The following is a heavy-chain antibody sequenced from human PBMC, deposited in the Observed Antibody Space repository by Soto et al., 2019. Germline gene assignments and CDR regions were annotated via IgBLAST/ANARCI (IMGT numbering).Heavy chain of an antibody. D-gene: IGHD5-18*01. V-gene: IGHV3-53*02. Sequence: EVQLVETGGGLIQPGGSLRLSCAASGFTVSSNYMSWVRQTPGKGLEWVSVIYSGGSTYYADSVKGRFTISRDNSKNTLYLQLNTLRAADTSVYYCARGVIQPISYYFDYWGQGTLVTVSS. CDR3: ARGVIQPISYYFDY. CDR2: IYSGGST. CDR1: GFTVSSNY. J-gene: IGHJ4*02.